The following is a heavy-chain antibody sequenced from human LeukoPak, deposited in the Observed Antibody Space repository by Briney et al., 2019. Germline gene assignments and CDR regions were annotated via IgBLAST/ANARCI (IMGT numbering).Heavy chain of an antibody. V-gene: IGHV4-34*01. CDR1: GGSFSNYY. CDR3: ARDLLGYCSSTSCYTFWFDP. D-gene: IGHD2-2*02. Sequence: PSETLSLTCAVYGGSFSNYYWSWIRQPPGKGLEWIGEINHSGSTNYNPSLKSRVTMSVDTSKNQSSLKVSSVTAADTAVYYCARDLLGYCSSTSCYTFWFDPWGQGTLVTVSS. CDR2: INHSGST. J-gene: IGHJ5*02.